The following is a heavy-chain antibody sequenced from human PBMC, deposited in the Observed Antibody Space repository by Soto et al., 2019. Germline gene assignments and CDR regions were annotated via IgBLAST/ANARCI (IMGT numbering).Heavy chain of an antibody. J-gene: IGHJ4*02. CDR2: IYYSGST. CDR1: GGSISSGGYY. Sequence: LCGGSISSGGYYWSWIRQHPGKGLEWIGYIYYSGSTYYNPSLKSRVTISVDTSKNQFSLKLSSVTAADTAVYYCARDYGDRMYFDYWGQGTLVTVSS. D-gene: IGHD4-17*01. CDR3: ARDYGDRMYFDY. V-gene: IGHV4-31*02.